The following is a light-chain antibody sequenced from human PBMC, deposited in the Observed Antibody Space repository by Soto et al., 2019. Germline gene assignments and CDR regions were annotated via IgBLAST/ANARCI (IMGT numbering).Light chain of an antibody. CDR3: QLRDSRSDHPGVV. J-gene: IGLJ2*01. Sequence: SYELTQPPSVSVAPGQTARITCEENNIGSKNVHWYQQKPGQAPVLLVYDDRDRPSGIPERFSGSNSGNTATLTLSRVEAGDEADYYCQLRDSRSDHPGVVFGGGTKLTVL. CDR1: NIGSKN. CDR2: DDR. V-gene: IGLV3-21*02.